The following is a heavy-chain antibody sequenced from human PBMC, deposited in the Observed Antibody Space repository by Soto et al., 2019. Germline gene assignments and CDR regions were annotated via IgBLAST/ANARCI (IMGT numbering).Heavy chain of an antibody. J-gene: IGHJ4*02. CDR1: GFTFSSYA. V-gene: IGHV3-23*01. CDR3: AKIYGSSAYYPDY. D-gene: IGHD3-22*01. Sequence: PGGSLRLSCAASGFTFSSYAMSWLRQAPGRGLEWVSAISSAGGSTYYADSVKGRFTISRDNSKSTLYLQMNSLRAEDTAVYYCAKIYGSSAYYPDYWGQGTLVTVSS. CDR2: ISSAGGST.